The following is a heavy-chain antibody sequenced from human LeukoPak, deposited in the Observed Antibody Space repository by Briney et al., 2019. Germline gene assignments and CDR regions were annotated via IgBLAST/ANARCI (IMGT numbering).Heavy chain of an antibody. CDR1: GYTFTGYY. J-gene: IGHJ4*02. Sequence: GASVTVSFKASGYTFTGYYMHWVRQAPGQGLEWMGWINPNSGGTNYAQKFQGRVTMTRDTSISTAYMELSRLRSDDTAVYYCARPHTYYDFWSGYPTYYFDYWGQGTLVTVSS. CDR3: ARPHTYYDFWSGYPTYYFDY. V-gene: IGHV1-2*02. CDR2: INPNSGGT. D-gene: IGHD3-3*01.